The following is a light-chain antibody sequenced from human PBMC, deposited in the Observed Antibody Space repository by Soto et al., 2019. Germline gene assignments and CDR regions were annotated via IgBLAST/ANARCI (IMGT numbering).Light chain of an antibody. CDR1: QSVSNN. V-gene: IGKV3D-15*01. CDR3: QQSYSTPQT. Sequence: EIVMTQSPGTLSVSPGERATLSCRASQSVSNNLAWYQQKPGQAPRLLIFATSTRATGIAARFSGSGSGTEFTLTISSLQSEDFATYYCQQSYSTPQTFGQGTNVDIK. J-gene: IGKJ1*01. CDR2: ATS.